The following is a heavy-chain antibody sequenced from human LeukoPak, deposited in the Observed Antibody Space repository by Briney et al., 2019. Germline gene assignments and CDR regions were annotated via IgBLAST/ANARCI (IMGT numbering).Heavy chain of an antibody. CDR3: AREGSDDGSYYFDY. Sequence: GRSLRLSCAASGFTFSSYGMHWVRQAPGKGLEWVAVIWYDGSNKYCADSVKGRFTISRDNSKNTLYLQMNSLRAEDTAVYYCAREGSDDGSYYFDYWGQGTLVTVSS. J-gene: IGHJ4*02. V-gene: IGHV3-33*01. CDR2: IWYDGSNK. D-gene: IGHD3-10*01. CDR1: GFTFSSYG.